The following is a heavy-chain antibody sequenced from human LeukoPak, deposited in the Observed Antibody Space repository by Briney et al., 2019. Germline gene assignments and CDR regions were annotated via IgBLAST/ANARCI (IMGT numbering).Heavy chain of an antibody. CDR1: GYSISSGYY. CDR2: LYHSDSI. CDR3: ARQHDSYHYYYVDV. Sequence: TLSLTCAVSGYSISSGYYWIWIRQPPGKGLEWIGSLYHSDSIYYNPSLESRVTMSVDTSKNQFSLKLSFVTGADTAVYYCARQHDSYHYYYVDVWGKGTTVTVS. J-gene: IGHJ6*03. D-gene: IGHD6-13*01. V-gene: IGHV4-38-2*01.